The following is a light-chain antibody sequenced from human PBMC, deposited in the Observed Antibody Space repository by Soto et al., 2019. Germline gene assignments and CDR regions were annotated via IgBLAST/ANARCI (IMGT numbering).Light chain of an antibody. CDR1: QSLLHSTGYNF. V-gene: IGKV2-28*01. Sequence: DIVMTQSPPSLPVTPGEPASISCRSSQSLLHSTGYNFLDWYLQKPGQSPQILIYMGSNRASGVPDRFIGSGSGTEFTLIISRVEAEDVGIYFCMQALQTRTFGQGTKLEIK. J-gene: IGKJ2*01. CDR3: MQALQTRT. CDR2: MGS.